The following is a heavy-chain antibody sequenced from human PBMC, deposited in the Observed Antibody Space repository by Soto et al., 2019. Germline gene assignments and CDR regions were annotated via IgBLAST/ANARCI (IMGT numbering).Heavy chain of an antibody. CDR3: AKGGDCSGGSCYSYYYYGMDV. CDR1: GFTFSSYG. J-gene: IGHJ6*02. D-gene: IGHD2-15*01. CDR2: ISYDGSNK. Sequence: GGSLRLSCAASGFTFSSYGMHWVRQAPGKGLEWVAVISYDGSNKYYADSVKGRFTISRDNSKNTLYLQMNSLRAEDTAVYYCAKGGDCSGGSCYSYYYYGMDVWGQGTTVTVSS. V-gene: IGHV3-30*18.